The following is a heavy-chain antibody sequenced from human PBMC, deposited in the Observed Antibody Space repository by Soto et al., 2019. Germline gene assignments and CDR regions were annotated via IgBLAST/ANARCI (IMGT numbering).Heavy chain of an antibody. CDR1: GGSFSGYY. Sequence: SETLSLTCAVYGGSFSGYYWSWIRQPPGKGLEWIGEINHSGSTNYNPSLKSRVTISVDTSKNQFSLKLSSVTAADTAVYYCARGTYSSDTVNYYMDVWGKGTTVTVSS. CDR2: INHSGST. V-gene: IGHV4-34*01. D-gene: IGHD6-25*01. CDR3: ARGTYSSDTVNYYMDV. J-gene: IGHJ6*03.